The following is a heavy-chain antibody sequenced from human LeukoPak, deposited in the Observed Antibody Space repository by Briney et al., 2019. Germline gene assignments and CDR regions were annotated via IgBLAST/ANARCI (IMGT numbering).Heavy chain of an antibody. CDR1: GGSISSYY. D-gene: IGHD5-24*01. J-gene: IGHJ4*02. V-gene: IGHV4-59*01. CDR2: IYNSGST. CDR3: ARSRDGYNLDY. Sequence: SETLSLTCTVSGGSISSYYWSWIRQPPGEGLEWIGYIYNSGSTNYNPSLKSRVTISVDTSKNQFSLKLSSVTAADTAVYYCARSRDGYNLDYWGQGTLVTVSS.